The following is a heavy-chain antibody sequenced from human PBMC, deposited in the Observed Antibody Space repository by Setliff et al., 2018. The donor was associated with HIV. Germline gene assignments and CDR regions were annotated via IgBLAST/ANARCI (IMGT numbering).Heavy chain of an antibody. Sequence: ASVKVSCKASGYIFTDYYMHWVRQAPGQELGWMGRINPNSGGTNYAQKFQGRVTMTRDTSISTAYMELSSLRSDDTAMYYCATDPGYSSTWYSESFQHWGQGTVVTVSS. D-gene: IGHD6-13*01. CDR1: GYIFTDYY. CDR3: ATDPGYSSTWYSESFQH. J-gene: IGHJ1*01. V-gene: IGHV1-2*06. CDR2: INPNSGGT.